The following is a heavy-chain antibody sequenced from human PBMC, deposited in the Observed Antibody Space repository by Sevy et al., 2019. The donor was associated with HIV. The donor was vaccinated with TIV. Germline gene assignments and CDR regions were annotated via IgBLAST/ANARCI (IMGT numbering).Heavy chain of an antibody. CDR3: ATHGGYTCGSLLDY. CDR2: INPNTGDT. D-gene: IGHD5-18*01. J-gene: IGHJ4*02. V-gene: IGHV1-2*02. CDR1: GYTFTDFF. Sequence: ASVKVSCTASGYTFTDFFIHWVRQAPGQGLEWMGWINPNTGDTKNSQKFQGRVTMTRDTSISTAYMELSRLTSDDTAVYFCATHGGYTCGSLLDYWGQGTLVTVSS.